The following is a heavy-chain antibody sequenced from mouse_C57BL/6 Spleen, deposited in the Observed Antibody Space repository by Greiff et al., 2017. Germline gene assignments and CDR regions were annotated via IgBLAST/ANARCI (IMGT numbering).Heavy chain of an antibody. Sequence: QVQLQQSGAELVKPGASVKMSCKASGYTFTSYWITWVKQRPGQGLEWIGDIYPGSGSTNYNEKFKSKATLTVDTSSSTAYMQLSSLTSEDSAVYYCARRGANWDYFDYWGQGTTLTVSS. CDR2: IYPGSGST. V-gene: IGHV1-55*01. CDR3: ARRGANWDYFDY. J-gene: IGHJ2*01. CDR1: GYTFTSYW. D-gene: IGHD4-1*01.